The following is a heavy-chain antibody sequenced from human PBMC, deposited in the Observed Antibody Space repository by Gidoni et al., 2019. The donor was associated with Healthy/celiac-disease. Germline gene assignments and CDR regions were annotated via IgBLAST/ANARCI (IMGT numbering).Heavy chain of an antibody. D-gene: IGHD3-10*01. J-gene: IGHJ6*03. CDR3: ARVTRGGVDYYYYMDV. CDR1: GFPFSTYS. CDR2: MSSSSSYI. Sequence: EVQLVESGGGLVQPGGSLRLSCAASGFPFSTYSMNWVRQAPGTGLEWGSSMSSSSSYIYYADSVKGRFTIARDNAKNSLYLQMNSLRAEDTAVYYCARVTRGGVDYYYYMDVWGKGTTVTVSS. V-gene: IGHV3-21*01.